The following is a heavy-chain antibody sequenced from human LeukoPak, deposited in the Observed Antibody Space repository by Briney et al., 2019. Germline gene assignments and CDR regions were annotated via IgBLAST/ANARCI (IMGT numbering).Heavy chain of an antibody. J-gene: IGHJ4*02. V-gene: IGHV4-4*07. CDR3: ARYTAMVTEYYFDY. CDR1: GGSIYSYY. CDR2: IYTSGSS. D-gene: IGHD5-18*01. Sequence: SETLSLTCTVSGGSIYSYYWSWIRQPAGKGLEWIGRIYTSGSSDYNPSLKSRVTMSVDTSKNQFSLTLSSVTAADTAVYYCARYTAMVTEYYFDYWGQGTLVTVSS.